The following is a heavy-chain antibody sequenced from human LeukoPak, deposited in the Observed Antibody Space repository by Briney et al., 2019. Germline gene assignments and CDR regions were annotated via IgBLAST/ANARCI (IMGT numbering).Heavy chain of an antibody. V-gene: IGHV3-33*01. J-gene: IGHJ4*02. Sequence: PGGSLRLSCAASGFTFSSYGMHWVRQAPGKGLEWVAVIWYDGSNKYYADSVKGRFTISRDNSKNTLYLQMNSLRAGDTAVYYCARDPSLRVTLDYWGQGTLVTVSS. CDR2: IWYDGSNK. CDR1: GFTFSSYG. CDR3: ARDPSLRVTLDY. D-gene: IGHD5/OR15-5a*01.